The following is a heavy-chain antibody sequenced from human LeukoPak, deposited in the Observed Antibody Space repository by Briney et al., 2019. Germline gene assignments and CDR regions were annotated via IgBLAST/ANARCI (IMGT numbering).Heavy chain of an antibody. Sequence: SETLSLTCTVSGGSISSASYYWSWIRQPAGKGLEWIGRIYTSGSTNYSPSLRSRVTISVDTSKNQFSLKLSSVTAADTAVYFCARARNYYDSSDYYYEGDAFDIWGQGTMVTVSS. CDR1: GGSISSASYY. J-gene: IGHJ3*02. D-gene: IGHD3-22*01. CDR2: IYTSGST. CDR3: ARARNYYDSSDYYYEGDAFDI. V-gene: IGHV4-61*02.